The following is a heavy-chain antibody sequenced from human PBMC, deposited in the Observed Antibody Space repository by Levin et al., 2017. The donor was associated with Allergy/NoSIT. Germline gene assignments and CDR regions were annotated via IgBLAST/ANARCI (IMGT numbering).Heavy chain of an antibody. Sequence: ASVKVSCKASGYTFTSYDINWVRQATGQGLEWMGWMNPNSGNTGYAQKFQGRVTMTRNTSISTAYMELSSLRSEDTAVYYCARGDYDSSGYYSSTFDYWGQGTLVTVSS. D-gene: IGHD3-22*01. V-gene: IGHV1-8*01. CDR3: ARGDYDSSGYYSSTFDY. CDR1: GYTFTSYD. J-gene: IGHJ4*02. CDR2: MNPNSGNT.